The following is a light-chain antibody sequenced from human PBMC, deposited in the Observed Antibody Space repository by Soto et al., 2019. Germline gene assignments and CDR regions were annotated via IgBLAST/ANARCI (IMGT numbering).Light chain of an antibody. Sequence: EIVLTQSPGTLSLSPGERATLSCRASQSVSSSYLAWYQQKPGQAPRLLIYGASSRATGIPDRFSGSGCGTDFTLTISRLEPEDFAVYYCQHYGSSPLTFGGGTKVEIK. J-gene: IGKJ4*01. CDR1: QSVSSSY. CDR3: QHYGSSPLT. CDR2: GAS. V-gene: IGKV3-20*01.